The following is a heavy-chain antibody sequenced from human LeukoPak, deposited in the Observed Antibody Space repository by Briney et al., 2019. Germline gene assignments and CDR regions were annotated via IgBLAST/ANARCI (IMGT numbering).Heavy chain of an antibody. CDR3: ARHGTGYDILTGYYFLGCFDY. J-gene: IGHJ4*02. V-gene: IGHV4-4*02. CDR2: IYHSGST. D-gene: IGHD3-9*01. Sequence: SGTLSLTCAVSGGSISSSNWWSWVRQPPGKGLEWIGEIYHSGSTNYNPSLKSRVTISVDKSKNQFSLKLSSVTAAATAVYYCARHGTGYDILTGYYFLGCFDYWGQGTLVTVSS. CDR1: GGSISSSNW.